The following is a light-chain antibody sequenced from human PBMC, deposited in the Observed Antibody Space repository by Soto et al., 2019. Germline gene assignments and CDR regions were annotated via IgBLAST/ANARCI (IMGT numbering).Light chain of an antibody. V-gene: IGKV3-20*01. Sequence: EIVLTQSPGTLSLSPGERATLSCRASQSVRSTHLAWYQQKPGQAPRLLIYAASSRATGIPDRFSGSGSGTDFTLTISRLEPEDFAVYYCQQYGSSPCTFGQGTKLEIK. J-gene: IGKJ1*01. CDR3: QQYGSSPCT. CDR2: AAS. CDR1: QSVRSTH.